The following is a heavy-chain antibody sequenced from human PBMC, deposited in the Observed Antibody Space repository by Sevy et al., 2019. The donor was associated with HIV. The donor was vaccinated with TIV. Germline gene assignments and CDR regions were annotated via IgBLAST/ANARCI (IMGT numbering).Heavy chain of an antibody. D-gene: IGHD2-8*01. V-gene: IGHV3-23*01. CDR3: AREGCTKPHDY. CDR2: LSFGCGEI. J-gene: IGHJ4*02. Sequence: GGSLRLSCAASGFTFSKYSMSWVRQPPGKGLEWVSTLSFGCGEINHADSVKGQFTISRDNYKNSRYLQMNNLRAEDTAVYYCAREGCTKPHDYWGQGTLVTVSS. CDR1: GFTFSKYS.